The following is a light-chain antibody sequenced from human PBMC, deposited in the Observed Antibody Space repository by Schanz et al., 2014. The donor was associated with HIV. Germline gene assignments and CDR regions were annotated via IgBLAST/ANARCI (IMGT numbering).Light chain of an antibody. V-gene: IGLV2-8*01. CDR2: EVS. J-gene: IGLJ3*02. CDR3: SSYAASDNSWV. Sequence: QSALTQPPSASGSPGQSVTITCTGTSSDIGNHDFVSWYQHHPDKAPKLIIYEVSKRPSGVPARFSGSKSGNTASLTVSGLQTDDEADYSCSSYAASDNSWVFGGGTKLTVL. CDR1: SSDIGNHDF.